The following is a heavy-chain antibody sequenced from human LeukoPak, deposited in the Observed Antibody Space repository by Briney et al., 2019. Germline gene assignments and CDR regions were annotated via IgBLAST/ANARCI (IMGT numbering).Heavy chain of an antibody. Sequence: SETLSLTCAVSGGSISSNNYYWGWIRQPPGKGLEWIGEINHSGSTNYNPSLKSRVTISVDTSKNQFSLKLSSVTAADTAVYYCARTTEAHSWRTRYYDYYMDVWGKGTTVTVSS. CDR3: ARTTEAHSWRTRYYDYYMDV. CDR1: GGSISSNNYY. CDR2: INHSGST. J-gene: IGHJ6*03. D-gene: IGHD6-13*01. V-gene: IGHV4-39*07.